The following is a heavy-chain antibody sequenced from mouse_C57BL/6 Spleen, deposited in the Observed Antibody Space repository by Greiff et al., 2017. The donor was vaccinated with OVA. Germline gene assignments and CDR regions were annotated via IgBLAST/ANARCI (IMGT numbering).Heavy chain of an antibody. CDR1: GYSITSGYY. Sequence: EVQLQESGPGLVKPSQSLSLTCSVTGYSITSGYYWNWIRQFPGNKLEWMGYISYDGSNNYNPSLKNRISITRDTSKNQFFLKLNSVTTEDTATYYCARDPDELSLFDYWGQGTTLTVSS. CDR2: ISYDGSN. V-gene: IGHV3-6*01. D-gene: IGHD3-2*02. CDR3: ARDPDELSLFDY. J-gene: IGHJ2*01.